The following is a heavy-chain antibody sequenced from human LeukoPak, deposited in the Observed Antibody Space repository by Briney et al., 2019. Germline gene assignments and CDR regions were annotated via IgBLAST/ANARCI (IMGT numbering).Heavy chain of an antibody. CDR1: GFIFSSYG. Sequence: GGSLRLSCAASGFIFSSYGMNWVRQTPGKGLEWVSYIGHSGSAKYYADSVKGRFTISRDNPKNSLYLQMNSLRVEDTAIYYCARQRPDDAFDIWGRGTMVTVSS. D-gene: IGHD1-14*01. CDR2: IGHSGSAK. J-gene: IGHJ3*02. CDR3: ARQRPDDAFDI. V-gene: IGHV3-48*03.